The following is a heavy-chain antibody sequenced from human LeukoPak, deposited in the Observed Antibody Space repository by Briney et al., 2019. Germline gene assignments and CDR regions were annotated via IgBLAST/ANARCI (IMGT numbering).Heavy chain of an antibody. CDR2: IDKKDKGYATAT. CDR3: TKDSGTYNWFDP. CDR1: GFTFSGSA. Sequence: GGSLKLSCAASGFTFSGSAIHWVRQSSGKGLEWVGQIDKKDKGYATATAYAASVKGRFTISRDDSINTAYLQMKSLKTEDTALYYCTKDSGTYNWFDPWGQGTLVTVSS. J-gene: IGHJ5*02. D-gene: IGHD1-26*01. V-gene: IGHV3-73*01.